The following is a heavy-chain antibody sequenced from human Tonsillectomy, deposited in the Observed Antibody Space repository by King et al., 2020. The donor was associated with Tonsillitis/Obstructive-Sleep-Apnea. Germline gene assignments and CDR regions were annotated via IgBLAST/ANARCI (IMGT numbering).Heavy chain of an antibody. V-gene: IGHV3-23*04. J-gene: IGHJ4*02. CDR1: GFTFSSYA. CDR3: AKESPYCTSTSCRTYYFDS. D-gene: IGHD2-2*01. Sequence: VQLVESGGGLVQPGGSLRLSCAASGFTFSSYAISWVRQAPGKGLEWVSAIKSDGGRTYYADSVKGRFTISRDNSKNTLNLQMNRRSADDTALYYCAKESPYCTSTSCRTYYFDSWGQGTLVTVSS. CDR2: IKSDGGRT.